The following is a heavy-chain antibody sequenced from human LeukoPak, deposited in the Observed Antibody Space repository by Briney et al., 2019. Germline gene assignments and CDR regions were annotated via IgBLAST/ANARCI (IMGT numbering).Heavy chain of an antibody. CDR1: GYTFTGYY. D-gene: IGHD3-22*01. V-gene: IGHV1-2*04. CDR2: INPNSGGT. CDR3: ARKGAVYYYDSSGYLN. Sequence: ASVKVSCKASGYTFTGYYMHWVRQAPGQGLEWMGWINPNSGGTNYAQKFQGWVTMTRDTSISTAYLELSRLRSEDTAVYYCARKGAVYYYDSSGYLNWGQGTLVTVSS. J-gene: IGHJ4*02.